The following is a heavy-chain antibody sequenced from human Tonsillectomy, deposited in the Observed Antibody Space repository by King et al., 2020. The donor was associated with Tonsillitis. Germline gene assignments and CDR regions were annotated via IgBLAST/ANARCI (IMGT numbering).Heavy chain of an antibody. CDR2: IIPIFGTA. J-gene: IGHJ4*02. D-gene: IGHD3-3*01. V-gene: IGHV1-69*01. Sequence: QLVQSGAEVKKPGSSVKVSCKASGDTFSSYAISWVRQAPGQGLEWMGGIIPIFGTANYAQNFQGRVTITADESTSTAYMELSSLRSEDTAVYYCARLGFYFWHTRRPFDHWGQGTLGTVSS. CDR1: GDTFSSYA. CDR3: ARLGFYFWHTRRPFDH.